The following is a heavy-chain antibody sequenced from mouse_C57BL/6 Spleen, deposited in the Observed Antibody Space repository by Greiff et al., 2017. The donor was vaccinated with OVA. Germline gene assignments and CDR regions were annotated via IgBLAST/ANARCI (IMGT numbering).Heavy chain of an antibody. J-gene: IGHJ2*01. CDR3: ARSITTGDYYFDY. CDR1: GYAFSSSW. Sequence: VQLQQSGPELVKPGASVKISCKASGYAFSSSWMNWVKQRPGKGLEWIGRIYPGDGDTNYNGKFKGKATLTADKSSSTAYMQLSSLTSEDSAVYICARSITTGDYYFDYWGQGTTLTVSS. D-gene: IGHD1-1*01. V-gene: IGHV1-82*01. CDR2: IYPGDGDT.